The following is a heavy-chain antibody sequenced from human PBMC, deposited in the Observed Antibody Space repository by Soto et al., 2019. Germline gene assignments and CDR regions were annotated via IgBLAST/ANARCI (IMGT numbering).Heavy chain of an antibody. CDR1: GGSNIRDGYY. CDR2: ISYSGSS. Sequence: SETLSLTCTVSGGSNIRDGYYWSWIRQHPGKGLEWNAYISYSGSSYSNPSLKSRVTISADTSKNQFSLRLTSVTAADTAVYFCARATPAGSADFWGQGTLVTVSS. V-gene: IGHV4-31*03. D-gene: IGHD2-2*01. CDR3: ARATPAGSADF. J-gene: IGHJ4*02.